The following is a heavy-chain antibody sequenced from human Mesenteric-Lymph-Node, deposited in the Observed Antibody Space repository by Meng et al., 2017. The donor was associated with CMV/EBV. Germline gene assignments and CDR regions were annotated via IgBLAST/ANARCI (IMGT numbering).Heavy chain of an antibody. V-gene: IGHV4-39*07. CDR2: MYYSGTT. Sequence: SETLSLTCSVSGDSTSISSYYWGWVRQPPGKGLEWIGSMYYSGTTYYNSSLKSRVTMSVDTSKNQFSLRLNSVTAADTAVYYCAREKFLYFAEVPPNAFDLWGQGTMVTVSS. D-gene: IGHD2/OR15-2a*01. J-gene: IGHJ3*01. CDR3: AREKFLYFAEVPPNAFDL. CDR1: GDSTSISSYY.